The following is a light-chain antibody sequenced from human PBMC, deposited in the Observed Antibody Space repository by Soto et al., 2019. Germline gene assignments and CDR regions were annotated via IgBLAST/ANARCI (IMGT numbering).Light chain of an antibody. J-gene: IGLJ1*01. CDR3: SSYAGSNNKV. V-gene: IGLV2-8*01. CDR1: SSDVGSYNY. Sequence: QSALTQPPSASGSPGQSVTISCTGTSSDVGSYNYVSWYQQHPGKAPKLMIYEVTKRPSGVPDRFSGSKSGNTASLTDSGLQADDEADYYCSSYAGSNNKVFGTGTKVTVL. CDR2: EVT.